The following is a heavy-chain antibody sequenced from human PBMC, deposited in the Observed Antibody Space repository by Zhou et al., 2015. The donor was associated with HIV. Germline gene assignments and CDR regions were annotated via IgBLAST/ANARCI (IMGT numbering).Heavy chain of an antibody. CDR3: ASLGEGTGRSDGMDV. J-gene: IGHJ6*01. Sequence: QVQLVQSGAEVKKPGSSVKVSCKASGGTFSSYAISWVRQAPGQGLEWMGGIIPIFGTANYAQKFQGRVTITADESTSTAYMELSSLRSEDTAVYYCASLGEGTGRSDGMDVWGPRGPRVTGLL. CDR2: IIPIFGTA. V-gene: IGHV1-69*12. CDR1: GGTFSSYA. D-gene: IGHD3-10*01.